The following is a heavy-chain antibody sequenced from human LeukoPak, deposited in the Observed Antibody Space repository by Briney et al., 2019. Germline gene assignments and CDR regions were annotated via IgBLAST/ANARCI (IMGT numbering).Heavy chain of an antibody. CDR3: ARPKAEYYYDSSGYFQFDY. D-gene: IGHD3-22*01. CDR2: IIPIFGTA. CDR1: GGTFSSYA. V-gene: IGHV1-69*05. Sequence: PVKASCKASGGTFSSYAISWVRQAPGQGLEWMGRIIPIFGTANYAQKFQGRVTITTDESTSTAYMELSSLRSEDTAVYYCARPKAEYYYDSSGYFQFDYWGQGTLVTVSS. J-gene: IGHJ4*02.